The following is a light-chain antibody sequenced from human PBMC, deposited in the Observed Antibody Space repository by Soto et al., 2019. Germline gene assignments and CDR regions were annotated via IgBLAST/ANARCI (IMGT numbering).Light chain of an antibody. CDR1: QSISSW. J-gene: IGKJ1*01. CDR3: QQYNSWT. Sequence: DIQMTQSPSTLSASVGDRVTITCRASQSISSWLAWYRQKPGKAPKLLIYKASSLESGVPSRFSGSGSGTEFTLTISSLQPDDFATYYCQQYNSWTFGQGTK. V-gene: IGKV1-5*03. CDR2: KAS.